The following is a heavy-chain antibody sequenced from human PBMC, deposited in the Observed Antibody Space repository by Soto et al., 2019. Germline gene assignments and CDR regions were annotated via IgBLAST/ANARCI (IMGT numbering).Heavy chain of an antibody. CDR1: GFTFSIYS. D-gene: IGHD1-1*01. CDR2: ISSSGTHI. CDR3: ARVSMHSTTQPPGH. Sequence: PGGSLRLSCEASGFTFSIYSLSWVRQDPGKGLEWVSSISSSGTHIYYADSMKGRFTISRDDARNSLYLQRSSLRAEDTAVYYCARVSMHSTTQPPGHWGQRTLVRVSA. V-gene: IGHV3-21*01. J-gene: IGHJ4*02.